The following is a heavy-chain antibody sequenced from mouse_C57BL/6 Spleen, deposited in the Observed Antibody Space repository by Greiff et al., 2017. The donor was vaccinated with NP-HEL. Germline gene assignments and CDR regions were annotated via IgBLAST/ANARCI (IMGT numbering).Heavy chain of an antibody. CDR3: TRGVYYDYEKRAWFAY. CDR2: IDPETGGT. CDR1: GYTFTDYE. J-gene: IGHJ3*01. V-gene: IGHV1-15*01. Sequence: QVQLKESGAELVRPGASVTLSCKASGYTFTDYEMHWVKQTPVHGLEWIGAIDPETGGTAYNQKFKGKAILTADKSSSTAYMELRSLTSEDSAVYYCTRGVYYDYEKRAWFAYWGQGTLVTVSA. D-gene: IGHD2-4*01.